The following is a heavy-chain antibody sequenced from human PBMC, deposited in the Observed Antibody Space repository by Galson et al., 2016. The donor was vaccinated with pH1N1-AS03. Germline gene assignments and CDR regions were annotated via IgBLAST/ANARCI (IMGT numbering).Heavy chain of an antibody. CDR3: AKVYSKYSYGLEHLDY. CDR2: ISSDGSVK. CDR1: RFTFSDYG. J-gene: IGHJ4*02. Sequence: SLRLSCATSRFTFSDYGMNWVRQAPGKGLEWVAGISSDGSVKNYRDSVKGRFTISRDNSKNTLFLQMSSLRPEDTAVYYCAKVYSKYSYGLEHLDYWGQGTPVTVSS. D-gene: IGHD3-16*01. V-gene: IGHV3-30*18.